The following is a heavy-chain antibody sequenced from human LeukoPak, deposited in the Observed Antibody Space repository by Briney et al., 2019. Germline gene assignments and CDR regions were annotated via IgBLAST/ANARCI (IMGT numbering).Heavy chain of an antibody. V-gene: IGHV4-61*02. CDR3: ARDRVPYYYMDV. CDR1: GGSINSGNYY. J-gene: IGHJ6*03. D-gene: IGHD2-2*01. CDR2: VYTSGNT. Sequence: PSETLSLTCTVSGGSINSGNYYWNWIRQPAGKGLEWVGRVYTSGNTNYNPSLKSRVTISIDTSKSQFSLNLSSVTAADTAVYYCARDRVPYYYMDVWGKGTTVTVSS.